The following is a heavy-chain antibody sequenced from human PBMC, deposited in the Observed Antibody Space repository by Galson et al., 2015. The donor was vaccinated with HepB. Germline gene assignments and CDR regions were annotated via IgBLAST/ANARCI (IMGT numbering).Heavy chain of an antibody. Sequence: SLRLSCAASGFTFSSAWMHWVRQASGKGLEWVGLIRSEAHSYATVYAASVKGRFTISRDDSKNTAYLQMNSLKTEDTAVYYCVRQDYSNYRDYYYMDVGGTGTTVTVSS. CDR2: IRSEAHSYAT. CDR3: VRQDYSNYRDYYYMDV. D-gene: IGHD4-11*01. V-gene: IGHV3-73*01. CDR1: GFTFSSAW. J-gene: IGHJ6*03.